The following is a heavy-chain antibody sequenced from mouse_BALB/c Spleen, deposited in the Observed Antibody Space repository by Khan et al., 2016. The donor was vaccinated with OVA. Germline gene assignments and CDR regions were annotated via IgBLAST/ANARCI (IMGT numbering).Heavy chain of an antibody. J-gene: IGHJ4*01. Sequence: VQLQESGPGLAAPSQSLSITCTISGFSLTNYGVHWVRQPPGKGLEWLVVIWSDGTTTYYSALKSRLTITKDNSQSQVFLKMNSLQTDDTAIYFCARQPYYHYNIMDYWGQGTSVTVSS. CDR3: ARQPYYHYNIMDY. CDR1: GFSLTNYG. V-gene: IGHV2-6-1*01. CDR2: IWSDGTT. D-gene: IGHD2-10*01.